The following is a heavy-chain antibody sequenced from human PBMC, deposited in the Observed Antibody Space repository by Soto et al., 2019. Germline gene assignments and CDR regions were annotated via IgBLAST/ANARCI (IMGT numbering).Heavy chain of an antibody. CDR2: ISCGGGDI. D-gene: IGHD3-10*01. V-gene: IGHV3-11*01. J-gene: IGHJ4*02. Sequence: QVQLVESGGGLVKPGGSLRLSCVASGITFSDKYMRWIRQAPGKGLESLSYISCGGGDIHYAESVKGRFPISRDNAKKSLYLQMNSLGDDDTAVYYCARAVREPRHWGQGTLVIVSS. CDR1: GITFSDKY. CDR3: ARAVREPRH.